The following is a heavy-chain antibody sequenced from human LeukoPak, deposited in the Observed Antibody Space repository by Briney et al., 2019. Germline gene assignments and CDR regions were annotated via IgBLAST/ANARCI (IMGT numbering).Heavy chain of an antibody. CDR3: ARDSVRERALDY. Sequence: ASVKVSCKASGYTFTSYYMRWVRQAPGQGLEWMGIINPSGGSISYAQKFQGRVTMTRDTSTSTVYMELSSLRSEDTAVYYCARDSVRERALDYWGQGTLVTVSS. J-gene: IGHJ4*02. CDR1: GYTFTSYY. CDR2: INPSGGSI. V-gene: IGHV1-46*03. D-gene: IGHD3-10*01.